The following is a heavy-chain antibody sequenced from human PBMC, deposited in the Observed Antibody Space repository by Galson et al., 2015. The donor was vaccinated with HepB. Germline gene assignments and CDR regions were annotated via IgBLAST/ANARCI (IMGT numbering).Heavy chain of an antibody. CDR3: ATNPNDNYYYGMDV. Sequence: SVKVSCKVSGYTLTELSMHWVRQAPGKGLEWMGGFDPEDGETIYAQKFQGRVTMTEDTSTDTAYMELSSLRSEDTAVYYCATNPNDNYYYGMDVWGQGTTVTVSS. CDR1: GYTLTELS. D-gene: IGHD1-1*01. J-gene: IGHJ6*02. CDR2: FDPEDGET. V-gene: IGHV1-24*01.